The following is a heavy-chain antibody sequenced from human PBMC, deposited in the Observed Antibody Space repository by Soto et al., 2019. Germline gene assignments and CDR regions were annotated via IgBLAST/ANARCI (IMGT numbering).Heavy chain of an antibody. D-gene: IGHD1-20*01. J-gene: IGHJ6*02. Sequence: QSGGSLRLSCVASGFVFKNYEMNWVRQAPGRGLEWISYISNSGNTIYVADSMRGRFTISRDNAKNSLSLQMNSLRDDATAASYCARDINTRGYYYCLDVYHRGTTGAVSS. CDR3: ARDINTRGYYYCLDV. V-gene: IGHV3-48*03. CDR2: ISNSGNTI. CDR1: GFVFKNYE.